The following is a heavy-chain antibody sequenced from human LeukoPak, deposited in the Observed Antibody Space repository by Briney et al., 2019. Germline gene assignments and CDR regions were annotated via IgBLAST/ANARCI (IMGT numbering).Heavy chain of an antibody. CDR2: IYTTGST. D-gene: IGHD6-6*01. Sequence: NPSETLSLTCTVSGGSVSSYYWSWIRQPAGKGLEWIGRIYTTGSTNYNPSLKSRVTMSVDTSKNQFSLKLTSVTAADTAVYYCARDREYSSSGLVWFDPWGHGILVTVSS. CDR1: GGSVSSYY. CDR3: ARDREYSSSGLVWFDP. J-gene: IGHJ5*02. V-gene: IGHV4-4*07.